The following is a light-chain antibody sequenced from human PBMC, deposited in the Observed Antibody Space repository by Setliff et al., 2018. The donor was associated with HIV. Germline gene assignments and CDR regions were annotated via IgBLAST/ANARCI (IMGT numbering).Light chain of an antibody. CDR2: SDN. V-gene: IGLV1-44*01. CDR1: SSNIGANT. Sequence: QSVLTQPPSASGTPGQGVTISCSGGSSNIGANTVNWYQQLPGTAPKLLMYSDNQRPSGVPDRFSGSKSGTSASLAISGLQSEDEADYYCATWDGSLNGRVFGTGTKVTVL. CDR3: ATWDGSLNGRV. J-gene: IGLJ1*01.